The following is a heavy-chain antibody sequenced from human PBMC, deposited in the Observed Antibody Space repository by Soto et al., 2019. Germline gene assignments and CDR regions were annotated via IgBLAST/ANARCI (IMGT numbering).Heavy chain of an antibody. CDR3: GRGGLCSQDVCYSRGGEIDN. J-gene: IGHJ4*02. V-gene: IGHV1-69*01. CDR1: GGTFRDYG. Sequence: QVHLVQTGTEVKKPGSSVRVSCQASGGTFRDYGVSWVRQAPGQGLEWIGGILPILGTTNYAQKFRDRVTITEDGSTGTVYLDLMRLTSEDTAVYYCGRGGLCSQDVCYSRGGEIDNWAQGTLVTVSS. CDR2: ILPILGTT. D-gene: IGHD2-15*01.